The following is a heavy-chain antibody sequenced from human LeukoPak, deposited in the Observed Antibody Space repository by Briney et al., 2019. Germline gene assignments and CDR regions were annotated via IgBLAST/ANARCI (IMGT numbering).Heavy chain of an antibody. CDR3: AKDHLYYDSSGYPY. CDR2: ISYDGSNK. Sequence: SGGSLRLSCAASGFTFSSYGMHWVRQAPGKGLEWVAAISYDGSNKYYADSVKGRFTISRDNSKNTLYLQMNSLRAEDTAVYYCAKDHLYYDSSGYPYWGQGTLVTVSS. V-gene: IGHV3-30*18. J-gene: IGHJ4*02. CDR1: GFTFSSYG. D-gene: IGHD3-22*01.